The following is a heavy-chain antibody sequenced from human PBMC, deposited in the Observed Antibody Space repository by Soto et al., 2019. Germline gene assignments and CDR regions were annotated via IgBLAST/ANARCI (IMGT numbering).Heavy chain of an antibody. Sequence: SETLSLTCSVSGVSLTSGTYYWSWIRQHPGKGLEWIGYIFYSGSTDYNPSLKSRVNISVDTSKNQFSLKLSSVTAADTAVYYCASTGDFLDYWGQGPLVTVSS. CDR1: GVSLTSGTYY. J-gene: IGHJ4*02. V-gene: IGHV4-31*03. D-gene: IGHD7-27*01. CDR2: IFYSGST. CDR3: ASTGDFLDY.